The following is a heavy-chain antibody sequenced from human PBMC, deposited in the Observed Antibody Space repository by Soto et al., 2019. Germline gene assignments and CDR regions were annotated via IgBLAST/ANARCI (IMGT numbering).Heavy chain of an antibody. CDR1: GFTFSSYG. CDR2: ISYDGSNK. CDR3: AKVAVAGKGGAYFQH. J-gene: IGHJ1*01. Sequence: QVQLVESGGGVVQPGRSLRLSCAASGFTFSSYGMHWVRQAPGKGLEWVAVISYDGSNKYYADSVKGRFTISRHNSKNTLYLQMNSLRAEDTAVYYCAKVAVAGKGGAYFQHWGQGTLVTVSS. D-gene: IGHD6-19*01. V-gene: IGHV3-30*18.